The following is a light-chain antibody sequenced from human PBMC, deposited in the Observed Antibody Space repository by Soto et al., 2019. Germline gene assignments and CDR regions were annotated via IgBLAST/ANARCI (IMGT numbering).Light chain of an antibody. J-gene: IGLJ1*01. CDR2: EVS. Sequence: QSVLTQPASVFGSPGQSITISCTGTSSDVGGYNFVSWYQQHPGKAPKLMIYEVSNRPSGVSNRFSGSKSGNTASLTISGLQPQEEADYYCSSYTTSSTVVFGPGTKLTVL. V-gene: IGLV2-14*03. CDR1: SSDVGGYNF. CDR3: SSYTTSSTVV.